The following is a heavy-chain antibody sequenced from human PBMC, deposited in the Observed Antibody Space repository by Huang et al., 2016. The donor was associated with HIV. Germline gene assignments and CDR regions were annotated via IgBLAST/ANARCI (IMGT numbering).Heavy chain of an antibody. CDR1: GYIFTNYD. CDR3: AKGRGGKQQLSTQSFYYYYCMDV. CDR2: MKPGMGKS. V-gene: IGHV1-8*02. Sequence: QVQLVQSGAEVRMPGASVKVSCKASGYIFTNYDIHWVRQATGQGLEWMGWMKPGMGKSADGQKFQGRGTFSGNATKSTAYMELSSLRSEDTAVYFCAKGRGGKQQLSTQSFYYYYCMDVWGGGTTVTVSS. J-gene: IGHJ6*04. D-gene: IGHD6-13*01.